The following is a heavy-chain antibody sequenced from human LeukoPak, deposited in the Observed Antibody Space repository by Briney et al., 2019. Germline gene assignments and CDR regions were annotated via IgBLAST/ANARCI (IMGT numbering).Heavy chain of an antibody. CDR2: ISGAGNII. Sequence: PGGSLRLSCAASGFTFSAEFMNWIRQAPGKGLEWVSYISGAGNIIYYADSVKGRFTISRDNARNSLYLQMNSLRAEDTAVYYCARDPFMTTGWGIDYWGQGTLVTVSS. V-gene: IGHV3-11*01. CDR3: ARDPFMTTGWGIDY. D-gene: IGHD4-17*01. CDR1: GFTFSAEF. J-gene: IGHJ4*02.